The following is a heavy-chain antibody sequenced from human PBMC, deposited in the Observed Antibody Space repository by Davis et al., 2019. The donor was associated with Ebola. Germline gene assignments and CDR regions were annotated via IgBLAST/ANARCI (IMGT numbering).Heavy chain of an antibody. D-gene: IGHD3-10*01. J-gene: IGHJ6*04. CDR2: TYYSGST. Sequence: SETLSLTCTVSGGSVSSGSYYWSWIRQPPGKGLEWTGYTYYSGSTNYNPSLKSRVTISVDTSKNQFSLKPSSVTAADTAVYYCARDLIGGSGKSAYYYYGMDVWGKGTTVTVSS. CDR3: ARDLIGGSGKSAYYYYGMDV. V-gene: IGHV4-61*01. CDR1: GGSVSSGSYY.